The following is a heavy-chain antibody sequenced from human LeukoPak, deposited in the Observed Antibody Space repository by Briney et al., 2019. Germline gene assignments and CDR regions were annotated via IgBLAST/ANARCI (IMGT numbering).Heavy chain of an antibody. V-gene: IGHV3-23*01. CDR2: ISGSGGST. D-gene: IGHD1-26*01. Sequence: GGSLRLSCAASGFTFSSYAMSWVRQSPGKGLEWVSVISGSGGSTYDADSVKGRFTMSRDNSKNTLYLQMNSPRAEDTAVYYCAKDWGAGEGAFDIWGQGTMVTVSS. CDR1: GFTFSSYA. CDR3: AKDWGAGEGAFDI. J-gene: IGHJ3*02.